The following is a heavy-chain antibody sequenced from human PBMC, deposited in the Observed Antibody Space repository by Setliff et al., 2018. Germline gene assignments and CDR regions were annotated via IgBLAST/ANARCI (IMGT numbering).Heavy chain of an antibody. CDR3: LLPCTSGWHNWADP. D-gene: IGHD6-19*01. Sequence: PGESLKISCQGSGYSFTNNWIAWVRQMPGKGLECMGIIFPGNSNTRYSPSFQGQVTISVDKAINTAYLQWTSLKVSDTAMYYCLLPCTSGWHNWADPWGQGTLVTVSS. CDR2: IFPGNSNT. J-gene: IGHJ5*02. CDR1: GYSFTNNW. V-gene: IGHV5-51*01.